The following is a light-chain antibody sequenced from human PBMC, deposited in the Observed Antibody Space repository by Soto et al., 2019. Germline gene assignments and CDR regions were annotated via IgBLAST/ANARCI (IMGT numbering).Light chain of an antibody. V-gene: IGKV1-5*03. CDR1: QRVDDL. CDR3: QHYNTYWT. J-gene: IGKJ1*01. CDR2: KAS. Sequence: DIQMTQSPSTLSASVGDRVTITCRASQRVDDLLAWYQQKPGKAPKLLIYKASILESGVPSRFSGSGSGTEFTLTISSLQPDDFATYYCQHYNTYWTFGQGTKV.